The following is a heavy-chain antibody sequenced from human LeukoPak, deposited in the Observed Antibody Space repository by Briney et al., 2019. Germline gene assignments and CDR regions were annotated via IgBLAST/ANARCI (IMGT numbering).Heavy chain of an antibody. V-gene: IGHV4-38-2*02. CDR3: ARGRSGYGGNSGIASCDY. Sequence: SETLSLTCTASGDSISNGYYWGWIRPPPGKGLEWIGSIYHTGTIYYNPSLKSRITISVDTSNNQFSLKVRSVTAADTAVYYCARGRSGYGGNSGIASCDYWGQGTLVAVSS. CDR1: GDSISNGYY. CDR2: IYHTGTI. J-gene: IGHJ4*02. D-gene: IGHD4-23*01.